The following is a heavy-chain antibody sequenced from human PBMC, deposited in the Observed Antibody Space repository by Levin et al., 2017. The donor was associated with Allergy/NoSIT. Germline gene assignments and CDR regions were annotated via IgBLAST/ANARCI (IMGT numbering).Heavy chain of an antibody. CDR2: IYPGDSDT. CDR1: GYSFTSYW. CDR3: ARHVVSSSWYAEGIQNWFDP. Sequence: GESLKISCKGSGYSFTSYWIGWVRQMPGKGLEWMGIIYPGDSDTRYSPSFQGQVTISADKSISTAYLQWSSLKASDTAMYYCARHVVSSSWYAEGIQNWFDPWGQGTLVTVSS. D-gene: IGHD6-13*01. J-gene: IGHJ5*02. V-gene: IGHV5-51*01.